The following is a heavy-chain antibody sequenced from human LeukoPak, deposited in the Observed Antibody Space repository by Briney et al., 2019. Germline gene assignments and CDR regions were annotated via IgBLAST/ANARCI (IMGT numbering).Heavy chain of an antibody. CDR1: GYTFTSYG. D-gene: IGHD5-12*01. J-gene: IGHJ6*03. Sequence: GASVKVSCKASGYTFTSYGISWVRQATGQGLEWMGWISAYNGNTNYAQKLQGRVTMTTDTSTSTAYMELRSLRSDDTAVYYCARDLGGYSGYDFHYYYYYMDVWGKGTTVTVSS. CDR2: ISAYNGNT. CDR3: ARDLGGYSGYDFHYYYYYMDV. V-gene: IGHV1-18*01.